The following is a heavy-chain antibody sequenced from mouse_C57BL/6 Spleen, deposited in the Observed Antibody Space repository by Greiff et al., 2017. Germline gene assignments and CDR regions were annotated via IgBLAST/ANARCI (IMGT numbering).Heavy chain of an antibody. CDR3: ARKPTGYFDV. CDR2: IYPSDSET. Sequence: QVQLQQPGAELVRPGSSVKLSCKASGYTFTSYWMDWVKQRPGQGLEWIGNIYPSDSETHYNQKFKDKATLTVDKSSSTAYMQLSSLTSEDAAVYYCARKPTGYFDVWGTGTTVTVSS. CDR1: GYTFTSYW. V-gene: IGHV1-61*01. J-gene: IGHJ1*03.